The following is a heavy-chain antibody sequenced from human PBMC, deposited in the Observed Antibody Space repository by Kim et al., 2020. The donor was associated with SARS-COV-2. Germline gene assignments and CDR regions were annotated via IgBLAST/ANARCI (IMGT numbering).Heavy chain of an antibody. CDR1: GGSFSNYY. CDR3: ARHRDTGFFQY. V-gene: IGHV4-59*08. D-gene: IGHD1-1*01. CDR2: VYSSGST. J-gene: IGHJ4*02. Sequence: SETLSLTYIVSGGSFSNYYWSWIRQPPGKGLEWIGYVYSSGSTNYNPSLKSRLTISMDTSKRQFSLTLTSVTATDTAVYFCARHRDTGFFQYWGQGALVT.